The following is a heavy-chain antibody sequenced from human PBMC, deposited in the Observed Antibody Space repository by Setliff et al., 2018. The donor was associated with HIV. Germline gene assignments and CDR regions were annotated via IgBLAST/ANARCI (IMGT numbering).Heavy chain of an antibody. J-gene: IGHJ5*02. CDR3: AKDPRGSMVRGLINYFDP. CDR2: ISSSSYYI. D-gene: IGHD3-10*01. CDR1: GFTFSSYT. Sequence: GGSLRLSCAASGFTFSSYTMNWVRQAPGKGLEWVSSISSSSYYIYYADSVKGRFTISRDNSKNTLYLQMNSLRAQDTAIYYCAKDPRGSMVRGLINYFDPWGQGTLVTSPQ. V-gene: IGHV3-21*04.